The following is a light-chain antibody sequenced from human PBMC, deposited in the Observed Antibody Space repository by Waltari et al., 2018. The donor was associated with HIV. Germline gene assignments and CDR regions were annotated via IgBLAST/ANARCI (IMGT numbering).Light chain of an antibody. CDR3: SSYTSSSTLYV. Sequence: QSALTQPAAVSGSPGQSITIPCTGTSSDLGGYTYVSWYQQHPGKAPKLMISEVSNRPSGVTNRFSGSKSGNTASLTISGLQVEDEADYYCSSYTSSSTLYVFGTGTKVTVL. J-gene: IGLJ1*01. CDR1: SSDLGGYTY. V-gene: IGLV2-14*01. CDR2: EVS.